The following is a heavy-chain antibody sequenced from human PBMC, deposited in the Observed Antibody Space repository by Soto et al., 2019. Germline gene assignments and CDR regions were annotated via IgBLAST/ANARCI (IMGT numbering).Heavy chain of an antibody. CDR3: ARGTRATQYYYYFYGMDV. J-gene: IGHJ6*02. CDR1: GGSISTYY. V-gene: IGHV4-59*01. CDR2: ISYSGST. Sequence: PSATLSLTCTVSGGSISTYYWTWIRQPPGKGLEWIGYISYSGSTNYNPSLKSRLTISLNTSKKHFSLKLSSVTAADTAVYYCARGTRATQYYYYFYGMDVWGQGTTVTVSS.